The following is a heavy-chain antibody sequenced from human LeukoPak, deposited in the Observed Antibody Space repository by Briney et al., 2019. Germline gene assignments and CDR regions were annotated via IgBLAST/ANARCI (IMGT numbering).Heavy chain of an antibody. CDR1: GGSISSSSYY. J-gene: IGHJ3*02. V-gene: IGHV4-39*07. CDR3: ARWGIAVAGLDAFDI. CDR2: IYYSGST. Sequence: SETLSLTCTVSGGSISSSSYYWGWIRQPPGKGLEWIGSIYYSGSTYYNPSLKSRVTISVDTSKNQFSLKLSSATAADTAVYYCARWGIAVAGLDAFDIWGQGTMVTVSS. D-gene: IGHD6-19*01.